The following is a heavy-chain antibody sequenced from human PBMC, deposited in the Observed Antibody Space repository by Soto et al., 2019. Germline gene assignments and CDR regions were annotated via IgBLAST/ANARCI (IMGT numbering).Heavy chain of an antibody. D-gene: IGHD5-12*01. CDR1: GYTFTGYY. CDR3: ASTGVATGSYYYYGMDV. CDR2: IIPIFGSA. J-gene: IGHJ6*02. Sequence: SVKVSCKASGYTFTGYYMHWVRQAPGQGLEWMGGIIPIFGSANYAQKFQGRVTITADESTSTAYMELSSLRSEDTAVYYCASTGVATGSYYYYGMDVWGQGTTVTVSS. V-gene: IGHV1-69*13.